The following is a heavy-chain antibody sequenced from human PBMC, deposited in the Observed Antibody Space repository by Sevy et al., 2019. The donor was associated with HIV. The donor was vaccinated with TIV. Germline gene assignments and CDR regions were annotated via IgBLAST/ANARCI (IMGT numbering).Heavy chain of an antibody. Sequence: SQTLSLTCAISGDSVSSNSAAWNWIRQSASRGLEWLGRTYYRSKWYNDYAVSVQSRITINPDTSKNQFSLQLNSVTPEDTAVYYCASNPPNCSSTSCYFDYWGQGTLVTVSS. V-gene: IGHV6-1*01. CDR3: ASNPPNCSSTSCYFDY. J-gene: IGHJ4*02. D-gene: IGHD2-2*01. CDR2: TYYRSKWYN. CDR1: GDSVSSNSAA.